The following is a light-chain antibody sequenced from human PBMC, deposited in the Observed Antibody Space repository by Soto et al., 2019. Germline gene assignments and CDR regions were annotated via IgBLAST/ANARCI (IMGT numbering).Light chain of an antibody. CDR1: QGISSY. J-gene: IGKJ4*01. V-gene: IGKV1-9*01. Sequence: DIQLTQSPSFLSASVGDRVTITCRASQGISSYLAWYQQKPGKAPKLLIYAASTLQSGVPSRFSGSGSGTEFTLTISSLQPEDFATYYCQQASSFPLTFGGGTKVDIK. CDR3: QQASSFPLT. CDR2: AAS.